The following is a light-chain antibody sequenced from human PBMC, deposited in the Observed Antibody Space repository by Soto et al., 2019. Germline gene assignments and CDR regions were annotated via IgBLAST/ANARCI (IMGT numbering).Light chain of an antibody. V-gene: IGLV2-8*01. Sequence: QSVLTQPPSASGSAGQSVTISCTGTSSDVGGYNFVSWYQQHPGKAPKLMIYEVSKRPSGVPDRFSGSKSGNTASPTVSGLQAEDEADYYCSSYAGGNNLVFGGGTKVTVL. J-gene: IGLJ2*01. CDR2: EVS. CDR1: SSDVGGYNF. CDR3: SSYAGGNNLV.